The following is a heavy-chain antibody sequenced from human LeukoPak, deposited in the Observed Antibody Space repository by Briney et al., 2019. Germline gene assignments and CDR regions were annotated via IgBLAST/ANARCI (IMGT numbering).Heavy chain of an antibody. CDR1: GFTFSSYS. D-gene: IGHD4-11*01. CDR3: ASYPHDYSNPRYDY. J-gene: IGHJ4*02. V-gene: IGHV3-74*01. Sequence: GGSLRLSCAASGFTFSSYSMNWVRQAPGKGLVWVSRINSDGSSTSYADSVKGRFTISRDNAKNTLYLQMNSLRAEDTAVYYCASYPHDYSNPRYDYWGQGTLVTVSS. CDR2: INSDGSST.